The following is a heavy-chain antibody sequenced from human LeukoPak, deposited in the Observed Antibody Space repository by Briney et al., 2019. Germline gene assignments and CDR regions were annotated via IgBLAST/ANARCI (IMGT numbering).Heavy chain of an antibody. CDR2: ISGSGGST. D-gene: IGHD3-3*01. J-gene: IGHJ4*02. V-gene: IGHV3-23*01. CDR1: EFTFSSYA. CDR3: AKDQRVVTVTPFDY. Sequence: GGSLRLSCAASEFTFSSYAMSWVRQAPGKGLEWVSAISGSGGSTYYADSVKGRFTISRGNSKNTLYLQMNSLRAEDTAVYYCAKDQRVVTVTPFDYWGQGTLVTVSS.